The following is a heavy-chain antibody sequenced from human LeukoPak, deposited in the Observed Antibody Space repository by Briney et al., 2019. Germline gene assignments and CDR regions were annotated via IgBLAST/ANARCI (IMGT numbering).Heavy chain of an antibody. Sequence: GGSLRPSCAASGFTFSSYAINWVRQAPGKGLECVSAISGDGGSTYYADSVKGRFTISRDNSKNTMYLQMNSLRAEHTAVYYCAKQKGSASGASDYWGQGTLVTVSS. D-gene: IGHD1-26*01. CDR2: ISGDGGST. J-gene: IGHJ4*02. CDR3: AKQKGSASGASDY. V-gene: IGHV3-23*01. CDR1: GFTFSSYA.